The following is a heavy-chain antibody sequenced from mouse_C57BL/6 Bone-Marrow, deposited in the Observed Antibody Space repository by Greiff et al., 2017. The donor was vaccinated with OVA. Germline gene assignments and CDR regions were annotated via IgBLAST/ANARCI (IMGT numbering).Heavy chain of an antibody. CDR3: ARWDPNRGYFDY. Sequence: VQLQQPGAELVKPGASVKMSCKASGYTFTSYWITWVKQRPGQGLEWIGDIYPGSGSTNYNEKFKSKATLTVDTSSSTAYMQLSSLTSEDSAVYYCARWDPNRGYFDYWGQGTTLTVAS. CDR1: GYTFTSYW. D-gene: IGHD4-1*01. V-gene: IGHV1-55*01. CDR2: IYPGSGST. J-gene: IGHJ2*01.